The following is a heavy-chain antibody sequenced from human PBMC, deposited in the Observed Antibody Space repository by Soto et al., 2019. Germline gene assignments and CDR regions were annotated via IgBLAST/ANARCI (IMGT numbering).Heavy chain of an antibody. CDR2: ISYDGSTK. J-gene: IGHJ6*02. V-gene: IGHV3-30-3*01. CDR3: ARELSPVSSPWWGGYYTDYYYYGMDV. CDR1: GFTFSSYA. D-gene: IGHD3-3*01. Sequence: QVKLVESGGGVVQPGRSLRLSCAASGFTFSSYAMHWVRQAPGKGLEWVTVISYDGSTKYYADSVKGRFTISRDNSKNTLYLQMNSLRAEDTAVYYCARELSPVSSPWWGGYYTDYYYYGMDVWGQGTTVTVSS.